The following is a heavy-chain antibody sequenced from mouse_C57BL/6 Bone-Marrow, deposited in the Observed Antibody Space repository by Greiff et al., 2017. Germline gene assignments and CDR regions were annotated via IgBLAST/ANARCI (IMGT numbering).Heavy chain of an antibody. V-gene: IGHV1-15*01. CDR3: TRLGPYYCGSSV. Sequence: QVQLQQSGAELVRPGASVTLSCKASGYTFTDYEMHWVKQTPVHGLEWIGAIDPETGGTAYNQKFKGKAILTADKSSSTAYMELRSLTSEDSAVYYCTRLGPYYCGSSVWGKGTTLTVSS. CDR2: IDPETGGT. CDR1: GYTFTDYE. D-gene: IGHD1-1*01. J-gene: IGHJ2*01.